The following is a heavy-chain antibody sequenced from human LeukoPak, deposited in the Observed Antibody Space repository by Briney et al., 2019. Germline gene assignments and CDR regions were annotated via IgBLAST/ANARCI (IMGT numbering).Heavy chain of an antibody. J-gene: IGHJ5*02. CDR1: GGSISSYY. CDR2: IYYSGNT. V-gene: IGHV4-59*08. CDR3: ARHRGATAAAGYNWFDP. Sequence: SQTLSLTCTVSGGSISSYYWSWIRQPPGKELEWIGYIYYSGNTNYNPSLKSRVTISVDTSKNQFSLKLSSVTAADTAVYYCARHRGATAAAGYNWFDPWGQGTLVTVSS. D-gene: IGHD6-13*01.